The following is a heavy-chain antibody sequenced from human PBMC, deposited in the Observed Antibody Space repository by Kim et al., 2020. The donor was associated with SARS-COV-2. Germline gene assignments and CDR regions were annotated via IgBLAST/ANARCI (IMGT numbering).Heavy chain of an antibody. Sequence: GGSLRLSCAASGFTFSSYAMSWVRQAPGKGLEWVSAISGSGVSTYYADSVKGRFTISRDNSKNTLYLQMNSLSAAATSFYYWAIDSSGVGATLPVAFDI. V-gene: IGHV3-23*01. CDR2: ISGSGVST. J-gene: IGHJ3*02. CDR1: GFTFSSYA. CDR3: AIDSSGVGATLPVAFDI. D-gene: IGHD1-26*01.